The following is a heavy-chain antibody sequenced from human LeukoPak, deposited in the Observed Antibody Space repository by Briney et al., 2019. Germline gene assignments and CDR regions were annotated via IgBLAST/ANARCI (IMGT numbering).Heavy chain of an antibody. CDR1: GYTFTSYG. Sequence: ASVKVSCEAGGYTFTSYGISWVRQPPGQGLEGMGWISAYNGNTNYAQKLQGRVTMTTDQSTNNAYMELRSLRSDDTAVYYCARGKEQLVLESFFDYWGQGTLVTVSS. J-gene: IGHJ4*02. D-gene: IGHD6-6*01. V-gene: IGHV1-18*01. CDR2: ISAYNGNT. CDR3: ARGKEQLVLESFFDY.